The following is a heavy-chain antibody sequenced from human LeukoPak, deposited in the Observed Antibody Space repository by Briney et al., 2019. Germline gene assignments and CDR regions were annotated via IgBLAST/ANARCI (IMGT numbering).Heavy chain of an antibody. Sequence: SEPLPLTCSGSNYSISNSLCWGWLRQPPGKGLEWIGSIYRSGSTFYNPSLKSRVTISLDTSKNQFSLKLSSVTAADTAVYFCARGTYGYYMDVWGKGTTVTVSS. CDR1: NYSISNSLC. J-gene: IGHJ6*03. CDR3: ARGTYGYYMDV. D-gene: IGHD4-17*01. V-gene: IGHV4-38-2*02. CDR2: IYRSGST.